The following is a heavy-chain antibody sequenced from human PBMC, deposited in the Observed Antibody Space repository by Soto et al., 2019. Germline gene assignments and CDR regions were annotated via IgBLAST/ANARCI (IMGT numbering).Heavy chain of an antibody. CDR2: IYWDDDK. V-gene: IGHV2-5*02. CDR3: AHLPGVGRYFDWLLNFDY. D-gene: IGHD3-9*01. Sequence: QITLKESGPTLVKPTQTLTLTCTFSGFSLSTSGVGVGWIRQPPGKALEWLALIYWDDDKRYSPSLKSRLTITKDTSKNQVVLTMTNMDPVDTATYYCAHLPGVGRYFDWLLNFDYWGQGTLVTVSS. CDR1: GFSLSTSGVG. J-gene: IGHJ4*02.